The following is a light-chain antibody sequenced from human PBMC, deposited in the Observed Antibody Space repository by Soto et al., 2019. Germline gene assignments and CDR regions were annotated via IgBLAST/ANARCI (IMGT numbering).Light chain of an antibody. CDR3: AAWDASRNGVI. V-gene: IGLV1-44*01. J-gene: IGLJ2*01. CDR1: SSNIGTYT. Sequence: QAVVTQPPSASGTPGQRVTISCSGSSSNIGTYTVNWYQQVPGTAPKLLIYSNNQRPSGVPDRFSGSKSGTSASLAISGLQSEDEADYYCAAWDASRNGVIFGGGTKLTVL. CDR2: SNN.